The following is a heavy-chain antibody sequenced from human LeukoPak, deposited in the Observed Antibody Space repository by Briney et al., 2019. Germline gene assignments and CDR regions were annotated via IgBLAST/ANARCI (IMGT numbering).Heavy chain of an antibody. Sequence: PSETLSLTCAVYGGSFSGYYWSWIRQPPGKGLEWIGEINHSGSTNCNPSLKSRVTISVDTSKNQFSLKLSSVTAADTAVYYCARGRLYSSSWYDYWGQGTLVTVSS. CDR2: INHSGST. CDR1: GGSFSGYY. V-gene: IGHV4-34*01. D-gene: IGHD6-13*01. CDR3: ARGRLYSSSWYDY. J-gene: IGHJ4*02.